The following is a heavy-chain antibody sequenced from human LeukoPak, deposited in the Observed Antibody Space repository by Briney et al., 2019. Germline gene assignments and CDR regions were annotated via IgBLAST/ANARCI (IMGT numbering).Heavy chain of an antibody. V-gene: IGHV3-23*01. CDR1: GFTFSSYS. J-gene: IGHJ6*03. CDR2: ISGSGGST. CDR3: AKDVVAANYYYYYMDV. Sequence: GGSLRLSCAASGFTFSSYSMNWVRQAPGKGLEWVSAISGSGGSTYYADSVKGRFTISRDNSKNTLYLQMNSLRAEDTAVYYCAKDVVAANYYYYYMDVWGKGTTVTVSS. D-gene: IGHD2-15*01.